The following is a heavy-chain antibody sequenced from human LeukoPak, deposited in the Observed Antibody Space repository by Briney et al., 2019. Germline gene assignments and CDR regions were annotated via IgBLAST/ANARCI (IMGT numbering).Heavy chain of an antibody. Sequence: GGSLRLSCAASGFTFSSYAMSWVRQAPGKGLEWVSAISGSGGSIYYADSVKGRFTISRDNSKNTLYLQMNSLRAEDTAVYYCARDLHGDYAPHVTYWGQGTLVTVSS. V-gene: IGHV3-23*01. CDR2: ISGSGGSI. D-gene: IGHD4-17*01. CDR3: ARDLHGDYAPHVTY. CDR1: GFTFSSYA. J-gene: IGHJ4*02.